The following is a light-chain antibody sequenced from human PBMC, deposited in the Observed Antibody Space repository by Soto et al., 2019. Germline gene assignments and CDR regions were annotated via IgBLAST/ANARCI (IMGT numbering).Light chain of an antibody. CDR3: QHYYSYPYT. J-gene: IGKJ2*01. CDR1: QSVDNK. V-gene: IGKV3D-15*01. Sequence: EIVMTQSPDTLSVSPGDRNTLSCRASQSVDNKLAWYQQRPGQPPRLLVYGASTRATGIPARFSGSGSGTEFSLIISSPQSDDSAVYYCQHYYSYPYTFGQGTTLQMK. CDR2: GAS.